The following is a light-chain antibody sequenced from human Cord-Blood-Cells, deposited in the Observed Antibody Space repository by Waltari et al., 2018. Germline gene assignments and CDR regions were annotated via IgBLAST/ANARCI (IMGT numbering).Light chain of an antibody. J-gene: IGLJ2*01. CDR3: SSYTSSSTLVV. CDR2: DVS. CDR1: SSDVRGYNY. Sequence: QSALTQPAAVSGSPGQSITISCTGTSSDVRGYNYVSWYQQHPGKAPKLMIYDVSSRPSGVSNRFSGSKSGKTASLTISGLQAEDEADYYCSSYTSSSTLVVFGGGTKLTVL. V-gene: IGLV2-14*01.